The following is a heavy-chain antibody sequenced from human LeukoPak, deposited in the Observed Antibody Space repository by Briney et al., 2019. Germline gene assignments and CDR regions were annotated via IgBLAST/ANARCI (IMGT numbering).Heavy chain of an antibody. D-gene: IGHD3-9*01. V-gene: IGHV1-69*05. J-gene: IGHJ6*03. CDR2: IIPIFGTA. CDR3: AMYYDILTGYETRYYMDV. Sequence: SVKVSCKASGGTFSSYAISWVRQAPGQGLEWRGGIIPIFGTANYAQKFQGRVTITTDESTSTAYMELSSLRSEDTAVYYCAMYYDILTGYETRYYMDVWGKGTTVTVSS. CDR1: GGTFSSYA.